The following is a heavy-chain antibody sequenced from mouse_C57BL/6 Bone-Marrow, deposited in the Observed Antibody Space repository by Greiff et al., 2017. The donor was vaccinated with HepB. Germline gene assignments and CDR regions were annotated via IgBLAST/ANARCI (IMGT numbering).Heavy chain of an antibody. Sequence: EVKLMESGGDLVKPGGSLKLSCAASGFTFSSYGMSWVRQTPDKRLAWVATISSGGSYTYYPDSVKGRFTISRDNAKNTLYLQMSSLKSEDTAMYYCARRGLLRYGWYFDVWGTGTTVTVSS. CDR1: GFTFSSYG. V-gene: IGHV5-6*02. D-gene: IGHD1-1*01. J-gene: IGHJ1*03. CDR2: ISSGGSYT. CDR3: ARRGLLRYGWYFDV.